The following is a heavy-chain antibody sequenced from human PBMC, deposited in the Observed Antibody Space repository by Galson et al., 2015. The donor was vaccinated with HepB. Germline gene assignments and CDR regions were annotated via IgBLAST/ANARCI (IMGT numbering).Heavy chain of an antibody. Sequence: QSGAEVKKPGESLKISCKGSGYTFGSYWIGWVRQMPGKGLEWMGIIYPGDSDTRYSPSFQGQVTISADKSINTAYLQWSSLKASDTAVYYCARHGSIASRRNWFDPWGQGTRVTVSS. CDR2: IYPGDSDT. J-gene: IGHJ5*02. CDR3: ARHGSIASRRNWFDP. CDR1: GYTFGSYW. V-gene: IGHV5-51*01. D-gene: IGHD6-6*01.